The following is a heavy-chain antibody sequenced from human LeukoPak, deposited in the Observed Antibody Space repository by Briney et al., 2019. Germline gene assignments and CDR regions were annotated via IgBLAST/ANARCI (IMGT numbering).Heavy chain of an antibody. D-gene: IGHD6-13*01. J-gene: IGHJ4*02. CDR2: INPNSGGT. CDR1: GYSFTDYY. Sequence: ASVKVSCKASGYSFTDYYMHWVRQAPGQGLEWVGWINPNSGGTNYAQKFQGRVTMTRDTSVTTAYMELSWLRSDDTAVYYCATYPKAGFDFWGQGTLVTVSS. CDR3: ATYPKAGFDF. V-gene: IGHV1-2*02.